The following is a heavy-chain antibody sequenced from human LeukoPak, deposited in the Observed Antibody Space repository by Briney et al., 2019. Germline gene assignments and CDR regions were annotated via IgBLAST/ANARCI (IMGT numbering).Heavy chain of an antibody. CDR2: ISAYNGNT. CDR3: ARGTMIVVDPADY. J-gene: IGHJ4*02. CDR1: GYTFDNYG. V-gene: IGHV1-18*01. Sequence: ASVKVSCKASGYTFDNYGISWVRQAPGQGLEWMGWISAYNGNTNYAQNLQGRVTLTTDTSTSTGYMEVRSLRSDESVVYYCARGTMIVVDPADYWGQGTLVTVSS. D-gene: IGHD3-22*01.